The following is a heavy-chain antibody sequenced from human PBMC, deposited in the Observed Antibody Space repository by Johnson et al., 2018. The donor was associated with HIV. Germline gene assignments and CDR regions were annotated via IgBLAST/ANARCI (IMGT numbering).Heavy chain of an antibody. CDR2: ITGGGGST. J-gene: IGHJ3*02. Sequence: VQLVQSGGGLVQPGGSLRLSCAASGFTFSDYSMRWVRQTPGEGLEWVSTITGGGGSTYYAESVKGRFTISRDNSKNTLYLQMNSLRAEDTAVYYCAREGTIHSAFDIWGQGTMVTVSS. CDR1: GFTFSDYS. D-gene: IGHD2-15*01. V-gene: IGHV3-23*04. CDR3: AREGTIHSAFDI.